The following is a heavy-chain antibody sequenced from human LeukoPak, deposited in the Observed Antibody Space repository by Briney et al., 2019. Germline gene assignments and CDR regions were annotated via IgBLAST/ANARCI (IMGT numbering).Heavy chain of an antibody. CDR3: ASMYYDFWSGYSYYYYYYGMDV. Sequence: SETLSLTCAVYGGSFSGYYWSWIRQPPGKGLEWIGEINHSGSTNYNPSLKSRVTISVNTSKNQFSLKLSSVTAADTAVYYCASMYYDFWSGYSYYYYYYGMDVWGQGTTVTVSS. CDR1: GGSFSGYY. CDR2: INHSGST. D-gene: IGHD3-3*01. V-gene: IGHV4-34*01. J-gene: IGHJ6*02.